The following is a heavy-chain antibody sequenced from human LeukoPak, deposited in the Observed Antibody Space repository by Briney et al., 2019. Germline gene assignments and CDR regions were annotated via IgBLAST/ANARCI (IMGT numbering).Heavy chain of an antibody. CDR2: ISAYNGNT. J-gene: IGHJ3*01. Sequence: GASVKVSCKASGYTFTNYGFGWARQAPGQGLEWMGWISAYNGNTESARKLQGRLTMTTDTTTSTAYMELRSLSSVDTAVYFCARVDSTNAFDVWGQGTVVTVPS. V-gene: IGHV1-18*01. D-gene: IGHD3-9*01. CDR3: ARVDSTNAFDV. CDR1: GYTFTNYG.